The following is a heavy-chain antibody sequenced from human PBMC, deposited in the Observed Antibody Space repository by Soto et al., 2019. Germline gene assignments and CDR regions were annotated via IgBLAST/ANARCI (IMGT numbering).Heavy chain of an antibody. V-gene: IGHV3-23*01. CDR1: GFTFTNYA. CDR2: ISGGGGSI. J-gene: IGHJ4*02. Sequence: GGSLRLSCVASGFTFTNYAMNWVRQAPGKGLEWVSGISGGGGSIYYSDSVKGRFTISRDNSKNTLYLQMDSLRAEDTAVYYCAKGSPATTTGGVEYWGQGTQVTVSS. CDR3: AKGSPATTTGGVEY. D-gene: IGHD1-1*01.